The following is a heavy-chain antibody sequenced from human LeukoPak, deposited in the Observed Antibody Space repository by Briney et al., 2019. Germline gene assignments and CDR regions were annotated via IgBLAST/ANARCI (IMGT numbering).Heavy chain of an antibody. D-gene: IGHD2-15*01. CDR3: AKSGADCSGGSCYSYGYGMDV. J-gene: IGHJ6*02. Sequence: RGSLRLSCAASGFTFSNYGMHWVRQAPGKGLEWVAVISYDGSNKYYADSVKGRFTISRDNSKNTRYLQMNSLRAEDTAVYYCAKSGADCSGGSCYSYGYGMDVWGQGTTVTVSS. CDR2: ISYDGSNK. CDR1: GFTFSNYG. V-gene: IGHV3-30*18.